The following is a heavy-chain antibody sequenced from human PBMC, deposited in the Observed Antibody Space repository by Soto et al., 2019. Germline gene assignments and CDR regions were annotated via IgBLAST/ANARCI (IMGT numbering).Heavy chain of an antibody. D-gene: IGHD3-3*02. V-gene: IGHV1-18*01. J-gene: IGHJ5*02. CDR2: ISAYNGDT. Sequence: QVQLVQSGAEVKKPGASVKVSCKASGYTFSSYGISWVRQAPGQGLEWMGWISAYNGDTNYAQKLQGRVTMTTDTSTSTAYMELRSLRSDDTAVYFCARTIFYETVTDFHSGIPWGQGTLVTVSS. CDR3: ARTIFYETVTDFHSGIP. CDR1: GYTFSSYG.